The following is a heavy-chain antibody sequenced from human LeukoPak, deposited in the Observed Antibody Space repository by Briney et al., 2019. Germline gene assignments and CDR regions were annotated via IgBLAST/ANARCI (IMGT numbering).Heavy chain of an antibody. CDR3: ARGGGNTYGDVHY. D-gene: IGHD5-18*01. CDR1: GYTFTGYY. CDR2: LNPNSGGT. J-gene: IGHJ4*02. Sequence: GASVKVSRKASGYTFTGYYMHWVRQAPGQGLEWMGWLNPNSGGTNYAQMFQGRVTMSRDASISTAYMELSRLTSDDTAVFYCARGGGNTYGDVHYWGQGTLVTVSS. V-gene: IGHV1-2*02.